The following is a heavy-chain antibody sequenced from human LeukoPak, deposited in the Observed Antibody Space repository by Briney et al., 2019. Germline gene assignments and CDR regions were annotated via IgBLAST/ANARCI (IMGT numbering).Heavy chain of an antibody. CDR2: IYYSGST. CDR1: GGSITSYY. D-gene: IGHD4-23*01. Sequence: SETLSLTCTVSGGSITSYYWSWIRQPAGKGLEWIGSIYYSGSTYYNPSLKSRVTISVDTSKNQFSLKLSSVTAADTAVYYCATYGGNSELAFDIWGQGTMVTVSS. V-gene: IGHV4-59*05. CDR3: ATYGGNSELAFDI. J-gene: IGHJ3*02.